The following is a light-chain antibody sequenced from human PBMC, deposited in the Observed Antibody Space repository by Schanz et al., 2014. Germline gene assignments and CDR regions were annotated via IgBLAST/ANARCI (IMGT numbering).Light chain of an antibody. CDR1: QSISNY. CDR3: QQANSFPPFT. J-gene: IGKJ2*01. CDR2: AAS. Sequence: DIQMTQSPSSLSASVGDRVTITCRASQSISNYLNWYQQKPGRAPKLLIYAASSLQSGVPSRFSGSGSGTDFSLTIRSLQPEDFATYYCQQANSFPPFTFGQGTKVEIK. V-gene: IGKV1-39*01.